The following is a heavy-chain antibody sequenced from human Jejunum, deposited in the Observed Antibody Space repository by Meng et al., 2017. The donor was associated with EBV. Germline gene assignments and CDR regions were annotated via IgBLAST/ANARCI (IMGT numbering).Heavy chain of an antibody. CDR2: INHSGST. CDR1: RGSFSGYY. Sequence: GQLLQWGAGLLKPSETLSLTCAVYRGSFSGYYWSWIRQHPGKGLEWIGEINHSGSTNYNPSLRSRVTISVETSKNQFSLRLNSVTAADTAVYYCARVAFSYTTRSLDSWGQGTLVTVSS. J-gene: IGHJ4*02. D-gene: IGHD3-16*02. CDR3: ARVAFSYTTRSLDS. V-gene: IGHV4-34*02.